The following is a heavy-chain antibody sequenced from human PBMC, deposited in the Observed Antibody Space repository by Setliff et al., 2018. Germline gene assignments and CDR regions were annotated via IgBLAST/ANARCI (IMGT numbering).Heavy chain of an antibody. J-gene: IGHJ4*02. CDR2: MYYSGST. Sequence: SETLSLTCSVSGGSISSGSYYWGWIRQSPGKGLEWIGSMYYSGSTYYNPSLKGRVTLSVDTTKNQFSLKLSSVTAADMAVYYCRFWSGYYKNDYWAQGSVVTVSS. CDR1: GGSISSGSYY. D-gene: IGHD3-3*01. V-gene: IGHV4-39*07. CDR3: RFWSGYYKNDY.